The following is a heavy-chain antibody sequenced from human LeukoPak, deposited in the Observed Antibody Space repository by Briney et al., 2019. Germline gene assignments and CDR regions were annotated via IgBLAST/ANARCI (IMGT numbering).Heavy chain of an antibody. CDR1: GFTFSTYE. V-gene: IGHV3-48*03. Sequence: PGTSLRLSCAASGFTFSTYEMIWVRQTPGKGLEWVSYITSSGSTIYYADSVKGRFTISRDNAKNSLYLQMKSLRAEDTAVYYCARDEHSYYYDSSGYYVGAFDIWGQGTMVTVSS. CDR3: ARDEHSYYYDSSGYYVGAFDI. J-gene: IGHJ3*02. D-gene: IGHD3-22*01. CDR2: ITSSGSTI.